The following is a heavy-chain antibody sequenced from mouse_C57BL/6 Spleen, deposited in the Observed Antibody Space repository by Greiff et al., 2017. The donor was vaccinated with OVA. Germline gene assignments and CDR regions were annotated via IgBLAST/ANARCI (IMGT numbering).Heavy chain of an antibody. CDR1: GYSFTGYY. CDR3: ARGNDGLHFDY. J-gene: IGHJ2*01. CDR2: INPSTGGT. D-gene: IGHD1-2*01. V-gene: IGHV1-42*01. Sequence: EVQLQQSGPELVKPGASVKISCKASGYSFTGYYMNWVKQSPEKSLEWIGEINPSTGGTTYNQKFKAKATLTVDKSSSTAYMQLKSLTSEDSAVYYCARGNDGLHFDYWGQGTTLTVSS.